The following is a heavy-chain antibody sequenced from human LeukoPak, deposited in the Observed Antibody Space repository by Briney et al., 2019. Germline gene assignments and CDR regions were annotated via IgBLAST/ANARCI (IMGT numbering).Heavy chain of an antibody. CDR2: IYHSGST. CDR3: ARVIQLWPMGRWFDP. D-gene: IGHD5-18*01. CDR1: GGSISSSNW. V-gene: IGHV4-4*02. Sequence: SETLSLTCAVSGGSISSSNWWSGVRQPPGKGREWIGEIYHSGSTNYNPSLKSRVTISVDTSKNQFSLKLSSVTAADTAVYYCARVIQLWPMGRWFDPWGQGTLVTVSS. J-gene: IGHJ5*02.